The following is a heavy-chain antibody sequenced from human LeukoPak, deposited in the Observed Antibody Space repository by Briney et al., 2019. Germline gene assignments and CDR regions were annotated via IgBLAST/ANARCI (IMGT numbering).Heavy chain of an antibody. D-gene: IGHD1-26*01. CDR3: ARRGVGATDC. CDR2: ITYSGST. J-gene: IGHJ4*02. CDR1: GGSISSSTYY. Sequence: ETLSLTXTVSGGSISSSTYYWAWIRQSPGKGLEWIGSITYSGSTYYNPSLESRVTISVDTSKNQFSLRLISVTAVDTAVYYCARRGVGATDCWGQGTLVTVSS. V-gene: IGHV4-39*01.